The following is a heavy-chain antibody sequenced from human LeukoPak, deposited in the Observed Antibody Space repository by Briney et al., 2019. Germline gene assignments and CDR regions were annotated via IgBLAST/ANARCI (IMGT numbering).Heavy chain of an antibody. J-gene: IGHJ4*02. CDR2: IIGSGGST. Sequence: GGSLRLSCAASGFTFSSYVMRWVRQAPGKGLGWVSPIIGSGGSTYYADSVKGRFTISRDNSKNTLYLQMNSLRAEDTAVYYCAKDRDPYDYGSGSYYNGVFDYWGQGTLVTVSS. CDR1: GFTFSSYV. V-gene: IGHV3-23*01. CDR3: AKDRDPYDYGSGSYYNGVFDY. D-gene: IGHD3-10*01.